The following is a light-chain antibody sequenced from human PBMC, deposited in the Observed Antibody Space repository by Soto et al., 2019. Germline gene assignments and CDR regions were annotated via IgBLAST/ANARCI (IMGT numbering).Light chain of an antibody. CDR2: KAS. CDR1: QTISSW. Sequence: DIQMTPSPSTLSGSVVDRVTLTCLASQTISSWLAWYQQKPGKAPKLLIYKASTLKSGVPSRFSGSGPGTEFTLTISSLQPDDFATYYCQKFNSYPPTFGQGTKVDI. J-gene: IGKJ1*01. V-gene: IGKV1-5*03. CDR3: QKFNSYPPT.